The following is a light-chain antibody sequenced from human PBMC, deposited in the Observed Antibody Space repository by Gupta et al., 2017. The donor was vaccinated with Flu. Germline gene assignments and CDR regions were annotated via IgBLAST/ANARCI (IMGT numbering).Light chain of an antibody. CDR1: EIEYKS. J-gene: IGLJ3*02. CDR2: RDH. CDR3: QESNSNNWV. V-gene: IGLV3-9*02. Sequence: SYDLTQPLSVSVALGQTANITCGGSEIEYKSVHWYLQRPALAPMMVIYRDHNRPSGVPDCVSSSDSATTATPTISRVEAGDEYYYSSQESNSNNWVFGGGTKLTVL.